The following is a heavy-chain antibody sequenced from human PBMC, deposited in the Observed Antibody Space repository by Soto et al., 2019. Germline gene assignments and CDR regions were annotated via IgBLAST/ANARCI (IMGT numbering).Heavy chain of an antibody. CDR3: ARGRPNYFYYGLDV. CDR2: KYYSGAT. Sequence: SETLSLTXTVSGGSIKSDYYWAWVRQFPGGGLQWMGYKYYSGATDSDPSLERRVSFSVDMSKNQFSLNLTSVTVADTAVYYCARGRPNYFYYGLDVWGQGIPVTVSS. CDR1: GGSIKSDYY. J-gene: IGHJ6*02. V-gene: IGHV4-30-4*01.